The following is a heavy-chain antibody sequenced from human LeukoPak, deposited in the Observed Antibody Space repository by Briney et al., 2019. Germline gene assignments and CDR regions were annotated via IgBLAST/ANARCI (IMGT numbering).Heavy chain of an antibody. Sequence: SETLSLTCTVSGGSISRYYWSWIRQPAGKGLEWIGRIYTSGSTNYNPSLKSRVTMSVDTSRNQFSLKLSSVTAADTAVYYCARDRDGVAVAGTDYWGQGTLVTVSS. V-gene: IGHV4-4*07. J-gene: IGHJ4*02. CDR1: GGSISRYY. CDR2: IYTSGST. CDR3: ARDRDGVAVAGTDY. D-gene: IGHD6-19*01.